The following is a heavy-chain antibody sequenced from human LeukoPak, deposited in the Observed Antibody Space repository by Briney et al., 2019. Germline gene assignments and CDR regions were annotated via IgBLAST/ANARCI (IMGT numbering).Heavy chain of an antibody. V-gene: IGHV4-34*01. D-gene: IGHD5-24*01. CDR1: GGSISSYY. CDR2: INHSGST. Sequence: PSETLSLTCTVSGGSISSYYWSWLRQPPGKGREWIGEINHSGSTNYNPSLKSRVTISVDTSKNQFSLKLSSVTAADTAVYYCARVQAGWLQTGHYFDYWGQGTLVTVSS. CDR3: ARVQAGWLQTGHYFDY. J-gene: IGHJ4*02.